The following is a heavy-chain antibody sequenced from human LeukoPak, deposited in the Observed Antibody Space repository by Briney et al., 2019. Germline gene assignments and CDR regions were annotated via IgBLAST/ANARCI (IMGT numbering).Heavy chain of an antibody. V-gene: IGHV4-34*01. J-gene: IGHJ6*03. CDR2: INHSGST. CDR3: ARTLVGLYYYYYYYMDV. CDR1: GGSFSGYY. D-gene: IGHD3-16*01. Sequence: SETLSLTCAVYGGSFSGYYWSWIRQPPGKGLEWIGEINHSGSTNYTPSLKSRVTISVDTSKHQFSLKLSSVTAADTAVYYCARTLVGLYYYYYYYMDVWGKGTTVTISS.